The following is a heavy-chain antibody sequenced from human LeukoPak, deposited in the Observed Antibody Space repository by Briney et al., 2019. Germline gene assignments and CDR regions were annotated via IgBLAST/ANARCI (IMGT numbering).Heavy chain of an antibody. CDR1: GFTFSSYS. J-gene: IGHJ3*02. D-gene: IGHD3-3*01. Sequence: PGGSLRLSCAASGFTFSSYSMDWVRQAPGKGLEWVSSISSSSSYIYYADSVKGRFTISRDNAKNSLYLQMNSLRAEDTAVYYCARAYYDFWSGYVPKGGDAFDIWGQGTMVTVSS. CDR3: ARAYYDFWSGYVPKGGDAFDI. CDR2: ISSSSSYI. V-gene: IGHV3-21*01.